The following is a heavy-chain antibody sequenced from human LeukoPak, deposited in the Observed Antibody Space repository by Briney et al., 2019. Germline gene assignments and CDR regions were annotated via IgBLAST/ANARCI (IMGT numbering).Heavy chain of an antibody. CDR1: GFTFSGYG. J-gene: IGHJ6*02. CDR2: VSDDGSTT. V-gene: IGHV3-30*03. Sequence: PGRSLRLSCVASGFTFSGYGMHWVRQAPGKGLEWVAVVSDDGSTTFYADFVKGRFTISRDNSKDTLYLQMNSLRTEDTAVYYCARDNFLLGSSGLQTFYYYYGMDVWGQGTTVTVSS. D-gene: IGHD6-19*01. CDR3: ARDNFLLGSSGLQTFYYYYGMDV.